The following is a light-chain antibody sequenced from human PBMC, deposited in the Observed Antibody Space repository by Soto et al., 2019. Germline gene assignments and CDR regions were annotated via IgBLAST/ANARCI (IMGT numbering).Light chain of an antibody. Sequence: TVMTQSPATLSVSPGERATLSCRASQGLGTNLAWYQQRPGQAPRLLIYAASTRATGVPARFSGSGSETEFTRTIATLQSEDFAVYYGQQYNHWPRSFGVGTKVEIK. J-gene: IGKJ4*01. V-gene: IGKV3-15*01. CDR2: AAS. CDR1: QGLGTN. CDR3: QQYNHWPRS.